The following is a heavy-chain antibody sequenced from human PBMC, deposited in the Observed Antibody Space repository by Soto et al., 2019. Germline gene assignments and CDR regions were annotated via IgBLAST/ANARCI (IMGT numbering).Heavy chain of an antibody. Sequence: SETLSLTCAVPGGSIPSSNWWSWVRQPPGKGLEWIGEIYHSGSTNYNPSLKSRVTISVDKSKNQFSLKLSSVTAADTAVYYCARAGAKHFVWLRYYYYGMGVWGQGSTVT. D-gene: IGHD3-9*01. CDR2: IYHSGST. J-gene: IGHJ6*02. CDR1: GGSIPSSNW. CDR3: ARAGAKHFVWLRYYYYGMGV. V-gene: IGHV4-4*02.